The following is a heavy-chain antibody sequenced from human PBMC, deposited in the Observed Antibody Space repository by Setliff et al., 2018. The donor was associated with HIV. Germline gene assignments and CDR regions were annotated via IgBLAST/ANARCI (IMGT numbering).Heavy chain of an antibody. CDR2: IKSKADGGTP. D-gene: IGHD5-18*01. J-gene: IGHJ4*02. CDR3: TTKRGFTYGRDY. Sequence: GGSLRLSCLTSGFTFDKSWMAWVRQAPGKGLEWVGRIKSKADGGTPDYAAPVQGRFTILRDDSKTTVYLQINSLKTEDTALYYCTTKRGFTYGRDYWGQGTQVTVSS. V-gene: IGHV3-15*01. CDR1: GFTFDKSW.